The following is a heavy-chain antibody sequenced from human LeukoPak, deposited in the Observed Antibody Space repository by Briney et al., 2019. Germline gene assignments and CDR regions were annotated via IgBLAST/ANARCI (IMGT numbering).Heavy chain of an antibody. J-gene: IGHJ5*02. V-gene: IGHV4-34*01. D-gene: IGHD1-7*01. Sequence: SETLSLTCAVYGGSFSGYYWSWIRQPPGKGLEWIGEINHSGSTNYNPSLKSRVTISVDTSKNQFSPKLSSVTAADTAVYYCARGASITGTTIIRALNWFDPWGQGTLVTVSS. CDR3: ARGASITGTTIIRALNWFDP. CDR2: INHSGST. CDR1: GGSFSGYY.